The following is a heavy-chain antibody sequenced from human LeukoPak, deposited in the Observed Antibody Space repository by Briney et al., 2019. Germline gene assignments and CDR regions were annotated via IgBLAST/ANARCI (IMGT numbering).Heavy chain of an antibody. D-gene: IGHD3-22*01. CDR1: GGSFSGYY. CDR2: INHSGST. V-gene: IGHV4-34*01. J-gene: IGHJ4*02. Sequence: SETLSLTCAVYGGSFSGYYWSWIRQPPGKGLEWIGEINHSGSTNYNPSLKSRVTISVDTSKNQFSLKPSSVTAADTAVYYCARGSNYYDSSGYVNFDYWGQGTLVTVSS. CDR3: ARGSNYYDSSGYVNFDY.